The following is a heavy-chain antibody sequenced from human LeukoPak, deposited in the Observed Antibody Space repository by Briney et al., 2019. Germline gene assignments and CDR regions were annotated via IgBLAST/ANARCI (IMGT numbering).Heavy chain of an antibody. D-gene: IGHD3-10*01. CDR2: IVVGSGNT. CDR3: AAGSHDYYGSGSFYAADYYYGMDV. CDR1: GFTFTRSA. J-gene: IGHJ6*02. Sequence: ASVKVSCKASGFTFTRSAVQWVRQARGQRPEWIGWIVVGSGNTNYAQKFQERVIITRDMSTSTAYMELSSLRSEDTAVYYCAAGSHDYYGSGSFYAADYYYGMDVWGQGTTVTVSS. V-gene: IGHV1-58*01.